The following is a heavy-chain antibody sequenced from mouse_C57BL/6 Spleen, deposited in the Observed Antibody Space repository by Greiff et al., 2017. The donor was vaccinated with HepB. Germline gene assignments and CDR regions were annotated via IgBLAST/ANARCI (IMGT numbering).Heavy chain of an antibody. D-gene: IGHD1-1*01. V-gene: IGHV2-6-1*01. CDR3: GRHDYGSSYGYFDV. Sequence: QVQLQQSGPGLVAPSQSLSITCTVSGFSLTSYGVHWVRQPPGKGLEWLVVIWSDGSTTYNSALNSRLSISKDNSKSQDFLKMNRLQTDDTAMYYCGRHDYGSSYGYFDVWGTGTTVTVSS. J-gene: IGHJ1*03. CDR1: GFSLTSYG. CDR2: IWSDGST.